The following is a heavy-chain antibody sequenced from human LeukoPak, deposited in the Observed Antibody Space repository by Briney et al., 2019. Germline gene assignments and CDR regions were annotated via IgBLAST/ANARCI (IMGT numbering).Heavy chain of an antibody. Sequence: PSETLSLTCTVSGGSISSYYWSWIRQPPGKGLEWIGYIYYSGSTNYNPSLRSRVTISVDTSKNQFSLRLSSVTAADTAVYYCARRGYSAYDLDYWGQGTLVTVSS. V-gene: IGHV4-59*12. D-gene: IGHD5-12*01. J-gene: IGHJ4*02. CDR2: IYYSGST. CDR3: ARRGYSAYDLDY. CDR1: GGSISSYY.